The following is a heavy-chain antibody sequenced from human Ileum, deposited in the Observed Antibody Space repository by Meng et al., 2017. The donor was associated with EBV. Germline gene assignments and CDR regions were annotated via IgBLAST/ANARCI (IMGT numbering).Heavy chain of an antibody. CDR1: GYTFTSYA. CDR2: INGGNGKT. Sequence: QVQLVQSGAEVKKPGASVKVSCKASGYTFTSYAIHWVRQAPGQRLEWMGWINGGNGKTKYSQKFQGRVTITRDTSASTAYMELSSLRSEDTAVYYCARDVVVPAALTVRIDYWGPGTLVTVSS. J-gene: IGHJ4*02. CDR3: ARDVVVPAALTVRIDY. D-gene: IGHD2-2*01. V-gene: IGHV1-3*01.